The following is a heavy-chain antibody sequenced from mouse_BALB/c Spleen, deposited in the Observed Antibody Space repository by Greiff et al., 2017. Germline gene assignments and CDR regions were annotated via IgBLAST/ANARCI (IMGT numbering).Heavy chain of an antibody. CDR1: GYAFTNYL. V-gene: IGHV1-54*01. CDR3: AISTMISYFDD. CDR2: INPGSGGT. Sequence: VQLQQSGAELVRPGTSVKVSCKASGYAFTNYLIEWVKQRPGQGLEWIGVINPGSGGTNYNEKFKGKATLTADKSSSTAYMQLSSLTSDDSAVYFCAISTMISYFDDWGQGTTLTVSS. D-gene: IGHD2-4*01. J-gene: IGHJ2*01.